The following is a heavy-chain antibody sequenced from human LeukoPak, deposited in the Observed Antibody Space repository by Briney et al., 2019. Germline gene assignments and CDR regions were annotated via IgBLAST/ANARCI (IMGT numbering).Heavy chain of an antibody. CDR2: IYYSGST. V-gene: IGHV4-59*08. CDR3: ASHTVTRGADY. D-gene: IGHD4-17*01. CDR1: GGSISSGYY. J-gene: IGHJ4*02. Sequence: SETLSLTCTVSGGSISSGYYWGWIRQPPGKGLEWIGYIYYSGSTNYNPSLKSRVTISVDTSKNQFSLKLSSVTAADTAVYYCASHTVTRGADYWGQGTLVTVSS.